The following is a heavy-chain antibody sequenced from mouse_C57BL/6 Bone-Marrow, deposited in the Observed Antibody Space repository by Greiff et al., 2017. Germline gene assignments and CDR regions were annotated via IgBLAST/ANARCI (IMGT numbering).Heavy chain of an antibody. CDR3: AKRHYYGSSFLAY. CDR1: GFSLTSYG. D-gene: IGHD1-1*01. V-gene: IGHV2-9*01. Sequence: VKVVESGPGLVAPSQSLSITCNVSGFSLTSYGVDWVRQPPGKGLEWLGVIWGGGSTNYNSALMSRLSISKDNSKSQFFLKMNSLQTDDTAMYYCAKRHYYGSSFLAYWGQGTLVTVSA. CDR2: IWGGGST. J-gene: IGHJ3*01.